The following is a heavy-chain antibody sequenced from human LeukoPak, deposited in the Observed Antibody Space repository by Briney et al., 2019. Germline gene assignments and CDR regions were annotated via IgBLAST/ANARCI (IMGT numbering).Heavy chain of an antibody. J-gene: IGHJ5*02. D-gene: IGHD2-2*01. CDR2: IYYSGST. V-gene: IGHV4-59*01. CDR1: GGSISSYY. CDR3: AGIVVVPASANWFDP. Sequence: SETLSLTCTVSGGSISSYYWSWIRHPPGKGLEWIGYIYYSGSTNYNPSLKSRVTISVDTSKNQFSLKLSSVTAADTAVYYCAGIVVVPASANWFDPWGQGTLVTVSS.